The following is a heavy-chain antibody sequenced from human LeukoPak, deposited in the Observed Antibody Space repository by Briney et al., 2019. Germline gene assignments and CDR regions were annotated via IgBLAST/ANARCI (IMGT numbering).Heavy chain of an antibody. V-gene: IGHV4-30-4*01. J-gene: IGHJ4*02. CDR1: GGSIISGDNY. Sequence: SQTLSLTCTVSGGSIISGDNYWSWVRQPPGKGLEWIGNIFYRVSTYYNPSLQSRVTISLDTSKNQFSLMLSSVTAADTAVYYCAKARHYDIMTGYYRTGYFDYWGQGILVTVSS. CDR2: IFYRVST. D-gene: IGHD3-9*01. CDR3: AKARHYDIMTGYYRTGYFDY.